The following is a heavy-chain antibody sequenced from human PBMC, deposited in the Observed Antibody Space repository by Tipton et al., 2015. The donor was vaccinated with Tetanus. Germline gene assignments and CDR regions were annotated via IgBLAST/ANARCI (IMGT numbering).Heavy chain of an antibody. CDR2: IYYSGST. D-gene: IGHD5-18*01. CDR1: GGSISSGGYY. V-gene: IGHV4-31*03. Sequence: TLSLTCTVSGGSISSGGYYWSWIRQHPGKGLEWIGYIYYSGSTYYNPSLKSRVTISVDTSKNQFSLKLSSVTAADTAVYYCARDSYGYPLNGMDVWGQGTAVTVSS. J-gene: IGHJ6*02. CDR3: ARDSYGYPLNGMDV.